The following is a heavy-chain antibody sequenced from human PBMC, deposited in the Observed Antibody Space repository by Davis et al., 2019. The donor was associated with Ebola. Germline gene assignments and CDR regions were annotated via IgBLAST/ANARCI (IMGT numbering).Heavy chain of an antibody. J-gene: IGHJ3*02. CDR1: GDSVSSNSAA. V-gene: IGHV6-1*01. D-gene: IGHD3-22*01. Sequence: HSQTLSLTCAISGDSVSSNSAAWNWIRQSPSRGLEWLGRTYYRSKWYNDYAVSVNSRITINPDTPKNQFSLQLNSVTPEDTAVYYCARDRTMIVGFVAFDIWGQGTMVTVSS. CDR3: ARDRTMIVGFVAFDI. CDR2: TYYRSKWYN.